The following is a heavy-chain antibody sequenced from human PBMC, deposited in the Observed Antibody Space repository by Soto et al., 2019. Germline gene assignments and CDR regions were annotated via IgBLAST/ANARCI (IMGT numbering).Heavy chain of an antibody. CDR3: ARRPLRESYIDY. CDR2: VNAASGNT. CDR1: GFSLNTYV. Sequence: QVHLVQSGAEARKPGASVNVSCMASGFSLNTYVVLWVRQAPGQGLEWMGCVNAASGNTQTSQKFLGSLTLTRDTSANTAYMEFSSLRTEDTALYFCARRPLRESYIDYWGQGTLVAVSS. V-gene: IGHV1-3*01. J-gene: IGHJ4*02.